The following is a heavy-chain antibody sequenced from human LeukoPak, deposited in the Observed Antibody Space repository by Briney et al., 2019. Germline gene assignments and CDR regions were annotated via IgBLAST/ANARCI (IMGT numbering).Heavy chain of an antibody. J-gene: IGHJ4*02. V-gene: IGHV3-30-3*01. Sequence: GGSLRLSCAASGFTFSSYAMHWVRQAPGKGLEWVAVISYDGSNKYYADSVKGRFTISRDNSKNTLYLQMNSLRAEDTAVYYCAREFYDSSGTTLDYWGQGTLVTVSS. CDR2: ISYDGSNK. CDR1: GFTFSSYA. D-gene: IGHD3-22*01. CDR3: AREFYDSSGTTLDY.